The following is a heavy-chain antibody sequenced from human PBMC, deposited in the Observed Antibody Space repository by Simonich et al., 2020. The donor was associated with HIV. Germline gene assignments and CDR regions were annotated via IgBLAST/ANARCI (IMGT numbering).Heavy chain of an antibody. CDR1: GFTFGDYA. D-gene: IGHD3-22*01. Sequence: EVQLVDSGGGLVQPGRSLRLSCTASGFTFGDYAMSWVRQAPGKGLEWVSYISRSGSTIYDAYSVKGRFTITRDNAKNSLYLQMNSLRAEDTAVYYCARQPYYYDSGGYYDYYYYMDVWAKGPRSPSP. CDR3: ARQPYYYDSGGYYDYYYYMDV. CDR2: ISRSGSTI. V-gene: IGHV3-48*03. J-gene: IGHJ6*03.